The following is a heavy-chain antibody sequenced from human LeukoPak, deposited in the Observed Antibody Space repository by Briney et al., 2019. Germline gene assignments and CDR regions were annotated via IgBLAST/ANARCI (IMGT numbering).Heavy chain of an antibody. CDR1: GFTFSNYW. J-gene: IGHJ6*03. CDR2: INEEGSEK. CDR3: ARQRDDSWSDTRDYMDV. V-gene: IGHV3-7*01. Sequence: GGSLRLSCAASGFTFSNYWMSWVRQAPGKGLEWVANINEEGSEKYYVDSVKGRFTISRDNAKNSLYLQMNSQRAEDTAVYFCARQRDDSWSDTRDYMDVWGKGTTVTVSS. D-gene: IGHD3-3*01.